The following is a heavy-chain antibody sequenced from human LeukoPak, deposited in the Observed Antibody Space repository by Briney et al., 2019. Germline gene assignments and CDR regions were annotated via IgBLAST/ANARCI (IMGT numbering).Heavy chain of an antibody. CDR1: GFTFSSYA. J-gene: IGHJ4*02. CDR2: ISYDGSNK. CDR3: ARDRGDYYDSSGYWYYFDY. V-gene: IGHV3-30*04. Sequence: GRSLRLSCAASGFTFSSYAMHWVRQAPGKGLEWVAVISYDGSNKYYADSVKGRFTISRDNSKNPLYLQMNSLRAEDTAVYYCARDRGDYYDSSGYWYYFDYWGQGTLVTVSS. D-gene: IGHD3-22*01.